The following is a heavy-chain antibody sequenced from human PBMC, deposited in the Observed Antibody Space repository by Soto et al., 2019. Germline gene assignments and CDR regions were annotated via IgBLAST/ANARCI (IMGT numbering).Heavy chain of an antibody. CDR1: GASISGFY. Sequence: PSEALSLTGTDSGASISGFYWSWIRKSAGKGLEWIGRIYATGTTDYNPSLKSRVMMSVDTSKKQFSLKLRSVTAADTAVYYCVRDGTKTLRDWFDPWGQGISVAVSS. CDR2: IYATGTT. V-gene: IGHV4-4*07. CDR3: VRDGTKTLRDWFDP. J-gene: IGHJ5*02. D-gene: IGHD1-1*01.